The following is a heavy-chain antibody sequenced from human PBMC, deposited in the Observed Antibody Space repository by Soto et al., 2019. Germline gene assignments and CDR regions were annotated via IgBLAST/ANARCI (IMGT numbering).Heavy chain of an antibody. J-gene: IGHJ4*02. Sequence: GGSLRLSCTTSGFTFGDYAMSWFRQAPGKGLEWVGFIRSKPYGGTTEYAASVKGRFTISRDDSKSIAYLQMNSLKTEDTAVYYCTRENYDILTGLDYWGQGTLVTVSS. CDR2: IRSKPYGGTT. V-gene: IGHV3-49*03. D-gene: IGHD3-9*01. CDR1: GFTFGDYA. CDR3: TRENYDILTGLDY.